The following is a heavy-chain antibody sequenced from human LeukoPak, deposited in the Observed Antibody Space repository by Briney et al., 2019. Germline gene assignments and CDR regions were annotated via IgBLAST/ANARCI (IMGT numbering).Heavy chain of an antibody. CDR1: GFTFSSYW. J-gene: IGHJ4*02. D-gene: IGHD2/OR15-2a*01. V-gene: IGHV3-7*01. Sequence: GGSLRLSCAASGFTFSSYWMSWVRQAPGKGLEWVANIKQDGSEKYYVDSVKGRFTISRDNSKNTLFLQLNSLRVEDTGVYYCATGRRDTFPTQDNYWGQGTLVTVSS. CDR3: ATGRRDTFPTQDNY. CDR2: IKQDGSEK.